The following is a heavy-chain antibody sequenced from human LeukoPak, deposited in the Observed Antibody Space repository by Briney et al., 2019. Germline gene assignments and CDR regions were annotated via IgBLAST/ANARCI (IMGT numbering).Heavy chain of an antibody. D-gene: IGHD4-17*01. V-gene: IGHV3-23*01. J-gene: IGHJ3*01. Sequence: GGSLRLSCAASGFTVSSNYMSWVRQAPGKELEWVSSISGSGASTQYAASVQGRFTISRDNSKNTLYLQMNSLRAEDTAVYYCAKDPNGDYIGAFDFWGQGTMVTVSS. CDR2: ISGSGAST. CDR1: GFTVSSNY. CDR3: AKDPNGDYIGAFDF.